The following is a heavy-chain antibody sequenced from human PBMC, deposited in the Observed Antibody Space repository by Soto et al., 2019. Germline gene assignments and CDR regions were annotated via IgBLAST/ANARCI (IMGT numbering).Heavy chain of an antibody. Sequence: QVQLQESGPGLVKPSETLSLTCTVSGGSVSSGSYYWSWIRQPPGKGLEWIGYIYYSGSTNYNPSHKSRVTISVDTSKNQFSLKLSSVTAADTAVYYCARERAAYSGSYYVRVKSSFALDYWGQGTLVTVSS. D-gene: IGHD1-26*01. J-gene: IGHJ4*02. V-gene: IGHV4-61*01. CDR3: ARERAAYSGSYYVRVKSSFALDY. CDR2: IYYSGST. CDR1: GGSVSSGSYY.